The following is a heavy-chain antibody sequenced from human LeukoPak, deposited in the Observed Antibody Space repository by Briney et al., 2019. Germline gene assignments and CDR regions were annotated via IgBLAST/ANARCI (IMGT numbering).Heavy chain of an antibody. CDR2: IYSGDST. CDR1: GFTVSNNY. J-gene: IGHJ6*03. CDR3: ARAESTMVRGVRIYYYYMDV. Sequence: GGSLRLSRAASGFTVSNNYMSWVRQAPGKGLEWVSIIYSGDSTYYADSVKGRFTISRDNSKNTLYLQMNSLRAEDTAVYYCARAESTMVRGVRIYYYYMDVWGKGTTVTVSS. D-gene: IGHD3-10*01. V-gene: IGHV3-53*01.